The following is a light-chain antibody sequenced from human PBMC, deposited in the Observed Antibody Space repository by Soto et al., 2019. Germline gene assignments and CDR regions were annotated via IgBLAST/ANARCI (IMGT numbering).Light chain of an antibody. CDR3: QSYDSSLTV. CDR2: SNN. V-gene: IGLV1-40*01. J-gene: IGLJ1*01. Sequence: QSVLTQPPSVSGAPGQRVTISCSGSSSNIGAGYDVHWYQQLPGKAPKLLIYSNNNRPSGVPDRFSGSKSVTSASLAIAGLQAEDEGDYYCQSYDSSLTVFGTGTKVTVL. CDR1: SSNIGAGYD.